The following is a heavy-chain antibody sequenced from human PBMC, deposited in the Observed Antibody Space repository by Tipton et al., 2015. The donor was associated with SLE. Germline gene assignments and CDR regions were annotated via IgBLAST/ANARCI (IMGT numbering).Heavy chain of an antibody. CDR3: ARVDSGNLLFDF. CDR2: IYYSGST. D-gene: IGHD1-26*01. Sequence: TLSLTCTVSGDSINSDGYFWTWIRQPPGKGLEWIGYIYYSGSTYYNPSLQSRLTMSVDTSRNQFTLQLSSVTAADTAVYYCARVDSGNLLFDFWGQGTLVTVSS. CDR1: GDSINSDGYF. V-gene: IGHV4-31*03. J-gene: IGHJ4*02.